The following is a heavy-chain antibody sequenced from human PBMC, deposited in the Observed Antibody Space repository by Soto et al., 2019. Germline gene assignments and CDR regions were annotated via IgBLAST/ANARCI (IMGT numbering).Heavy chain of an antibody. V-gene: IGHV1-69*01. J-gene: IGHJ6*02. CDR1: GGTFSSYA. D-gene: IGHD3-3*01. CDR3: ARDRVTIFGVAEYYYGMDV. Sequence: QVQLVQSGAEVKKPGSSVKVSCKASGGTFSSYAISWVRQAPGQGLEWMGGIFPISGTANYAQKFQGRVTITADESTSTAYMELSSLRSEDTAVYYCARDRVTIFGVAEYYYGMDVWGQGTTVTVSS. CDR2: IFPISGTA.